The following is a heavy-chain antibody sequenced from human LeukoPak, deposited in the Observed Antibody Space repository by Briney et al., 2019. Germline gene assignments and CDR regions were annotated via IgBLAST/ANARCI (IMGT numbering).Heavy chain of an antibody. CDR2: IYYSGST. CDR3: ARHGTGYSSSWYYFDY. V-gene: IGHV4-39*01. CDR1: GGSISSNSYY. Sequence: SETLSLTCTVSGGSISSNSYYWGWIRQPPGKGLEWIGSIYYSGSTHYNPSLKRRVTISVDTSKNQFSLKLSSVTAADMAVYYCARHGTGYSSSWYYFDYWGQGTLVTVSS. D-gene: IGHD6-13*01. J-gene: IGHJ4*02.